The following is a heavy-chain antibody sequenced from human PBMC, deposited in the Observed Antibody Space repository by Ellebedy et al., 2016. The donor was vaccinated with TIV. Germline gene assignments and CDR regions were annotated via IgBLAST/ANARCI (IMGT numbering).Heavy chain of an antibody. D-gene: IGHD6-19*01. J-gene: IGHJ4*02. CDR3: ARSVAGHFDY. V-gene: IGHV3-48*02. CDR2: ITSATKTI. CDR1: GFTFSIYS. Sequence: PGGSLRLSCAASGFTFSIYSMNWVRQAPGKGLEWVSYITSATKTINYAASVKGRFTIPRDNAKNLVHLQMNSLRDEDTAVYYCARSVAGHFDYWGQGTVVTVSS.